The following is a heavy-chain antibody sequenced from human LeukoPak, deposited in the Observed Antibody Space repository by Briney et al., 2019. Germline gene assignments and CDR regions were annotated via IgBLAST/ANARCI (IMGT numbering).Heavy chain of an antibody. CDR1: GGSISSINYY. V-gene: IGHV4-39*01. J-gene: IGHJ3*01. D-gene: IGHD2-15*01. Sequence: SETLSLTCTVSGGSISSINYYWGWIRQPPGKGLEWIGSIYFSGTTYYNPSLTSRVTISVDTSKNQLSLKRTSVTAADTAVYYCARHRRDCSGGSCNSGAFDFWGQGTMVTVSS. CDR2: IYFSGTT. CDR3: ARHRRDCSGGSCNSGAFDF.